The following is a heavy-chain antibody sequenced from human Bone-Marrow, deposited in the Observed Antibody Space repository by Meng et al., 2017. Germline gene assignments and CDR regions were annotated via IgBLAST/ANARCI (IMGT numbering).Heavy chain of an antibody. CDR1: GGSISSGGYY. V-gene: IGHV4-31*01. CDR3: ARANVNYGVVDP. Sequence: QVPLQQWGAGLLKPSETLSPTCTVSGGSISSGGYYWSWIRQHPGKGLEWIGYIYYSGSTYYNPSLKSLVTISVDTSKNQFSLKLSSVTAADTAVYYCARANVNYGVVDPWGQGTLVTVSS. D-gene: IGHD3-10*01. CDR2: IYYSGST. J-gene: IGHJ5*02.